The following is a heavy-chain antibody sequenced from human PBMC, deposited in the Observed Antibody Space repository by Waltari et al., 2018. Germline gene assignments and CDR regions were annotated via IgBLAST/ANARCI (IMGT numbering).Heavy chain of an antibody. CDR2: VNPRGGAT. CDR1: RNVLTEPF. D-gene: IGHD2-21*01. CDR3: AREYCGGECRLFDF. Sequence: VPSGAEVMKPGASVKVSCKVSRNVLTEPFQRGLRQVPGQGLGWMGWVNPRGGATNFAQRYRGRISVTWDTSLSTSYLGLSGLRSDDTAIYYCAREYCGGECRLFDFWGQGTLVTVSS. J-gene: IGHJ4*02. V-gene: IGHV1-2*02.